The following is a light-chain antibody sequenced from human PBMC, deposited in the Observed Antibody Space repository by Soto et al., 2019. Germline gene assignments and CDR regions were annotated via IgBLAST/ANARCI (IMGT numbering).Light chain of an antibody. CDR3: QQRSNWPPVT. CDR1: QSVSSY. V-gene: IGKV3-11*01. J-gene: IGKJ5*01. Sequence: EIVWTQSPATLYLSPGERATLSCTASQSVSSYLAWYQQNPGQAPRLLIYDASNRATGIPARFSGSGSGTDFTLTISSLEHEDFAVYYCQQRSNWPPVTFGQGTRLEIK. CDR2: DAS.